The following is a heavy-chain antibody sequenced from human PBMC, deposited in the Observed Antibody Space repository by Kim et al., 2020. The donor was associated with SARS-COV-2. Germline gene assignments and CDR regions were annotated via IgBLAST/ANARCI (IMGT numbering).Heavy chain of an antibody. Sequence: GGSLRLSCAASGFTFSNAWMSWVRQAPGKGLEWVGRIKSKTDGGTTDYAAPVKGRFTISRDDSKNTLYLQMNSLKTEDTAVYYCTTDRGSKLVYAKYYYYYGMDVWGQGTTVTVSS. V-gene: IGHV3-15*01. CDR1: GFTFSNAW. CDR2: IKSKTDGGTT. D-gene: IGHD2-8*01. CDR3: TTDRGSKLVYAKYYYYYGMDV. J-gene: IGHJ6*02.